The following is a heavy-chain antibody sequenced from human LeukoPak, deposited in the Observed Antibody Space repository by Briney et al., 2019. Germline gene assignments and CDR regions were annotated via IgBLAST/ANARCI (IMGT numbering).Heavy chain of an antibody. D-gene: IGHD3-22*01. CDR2: MNPTSGNT. V-gene: IGHV1-8*03. CDR1: GYTFTSYD. CDR3: ARGRSMWYYDISGYYTTSSEYNWFDP. Sequence: ASVKVSCKASGYTFTSYDINWVRQATGQGLEWMGWMNPTSGNTGYAQKFQGRVTITRNTSISTAYMELSSLRSEDTAVYYCARGRSMWYYDISGYYTTSSEYNWFDPWGQGTLVTVSS. J-gene: IGHJ5*02.